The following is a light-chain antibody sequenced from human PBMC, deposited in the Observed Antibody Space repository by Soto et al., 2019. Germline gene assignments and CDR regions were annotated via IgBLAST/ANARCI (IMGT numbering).Light chain of an antibody. CDR2: GAS. J-gene: IGKJ5*01. V-gene: IGKV3-15*01. Sequence: AMTQSPATLSVSPGERVTLSCTAIESVSRNLAWYQQRPGQAPRLLIYGASTRATETPLRFRGSGSGTEFTLTISSLQSEDLAVYYCQQYNNWPPSIIFGPGTRLEI. CDR1: ESVSRN. CDR3: QQYNNWPPSII.